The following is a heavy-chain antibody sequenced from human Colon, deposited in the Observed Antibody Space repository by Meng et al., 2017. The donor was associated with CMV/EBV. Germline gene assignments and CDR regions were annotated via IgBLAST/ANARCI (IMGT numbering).Heavy chain of an antibody. J-gene: IGHJ4*02. D-gene: IGHD6-6*01. CDR1: GFSFTTYW. CDR2: IYPADSDT. CDR3: ATSLLVLPASVRPNHFDS. Sequence: GGSLRLSCKASGFSFTTYWISWVRQMPGKGLEWMGIIYPADSDTRYSPSFQGQVTFSVDKSIDTAYLEWSSLKASDTAMYYCATSLLVLPASVRPNHFDSWGQGTLVTVSS. V-gene: IGHV5-51*01.